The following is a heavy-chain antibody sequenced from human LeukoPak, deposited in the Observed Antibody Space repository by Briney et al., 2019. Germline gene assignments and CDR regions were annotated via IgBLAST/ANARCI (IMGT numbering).Heavy chain of an antibody. J-gene: IGHJ4*02. CDR2: INPNSGGT. Sequence: ASVKVSCKASGYTFTSYGISWVRQAPGQGLEWMGWINPNSGGTNYAQKFQGRVTMTRDTSISTAYMELSRLRSDDTAVYYCARGESGSIDYWGQGTLVTVSS. CDR1: GYTFTSYG. CDR3: ARGESGSIDY. V-gene: IGHV1-2*02. D-gene: IGHD1-1*01.